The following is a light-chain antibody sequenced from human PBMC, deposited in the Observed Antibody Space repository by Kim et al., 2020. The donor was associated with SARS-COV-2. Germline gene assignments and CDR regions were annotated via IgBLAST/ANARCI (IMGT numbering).Light chain of an antibody. CDR3: LSFTHNTDV. CDR1: SSDVGGYDY. CDR2: DVI. V-gene: IGLV2-14*03. J-gene: IGLJ1*01. Sequence: PGQSITISCTGSSSDVGGYDYVSWYQQYPGSVPKLLIYDVIKRPSGVSSRFSGSKSGNTASLTISVLQPEDEADYYCLSFTHNTDVFGSGTKVTVL.